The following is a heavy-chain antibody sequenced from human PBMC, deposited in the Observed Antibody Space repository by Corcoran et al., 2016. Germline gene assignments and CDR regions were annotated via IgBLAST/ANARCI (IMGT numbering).Heavy chain of an antibody. CDR3: ARDVFWVTMVRGVEHLGRLRSQDYYYGMDV. CDR2: IYYSGST. D-gene: IGHD3-10*01. J-gene: IGHJ6*02. V-gene: IGHV4-39*07. Sequence: QLQLQESGPGLVKPSETLSLTCTVSGGSISSSSYYWGWIRQPPGKGLEWIGSIYYSGSTYYNPSLKSRVTISVDTSKNQFSLKLSSVTAADTAVYYCARDVFWVTMVRGVEHLGRLRSQDYYYGMDVWGQGTTVTGSS. CDR1: GGSISSSSYY.